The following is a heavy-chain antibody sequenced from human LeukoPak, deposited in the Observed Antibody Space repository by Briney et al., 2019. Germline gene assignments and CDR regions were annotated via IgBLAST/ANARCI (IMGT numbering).Heavy chain of an antibody. D-gene: IGHD2-8*01. CDR1: GDFISSSSYY. J-gene: IGHJ5*02. Sequence: SETLSLTCTVSGDFISSSSYYWGWIRQPPGKGLEWIGNIYYSGSTDYNPSLKSRVTISVDTSKNQFSLKLSSVTAADTAVYYCARGGEVVYNWFDPRGQGTLVTVSS. CDR3: ARGGEVVYNWFDP. V-gene: IGHV4-39*07. CDR2: IYYSGST.